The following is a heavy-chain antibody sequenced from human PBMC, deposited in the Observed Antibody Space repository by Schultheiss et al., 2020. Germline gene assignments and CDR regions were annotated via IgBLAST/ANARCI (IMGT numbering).Heavy chain of an antibody. CDR2: ITSSSSYI. CDR3: AREVVLITAFDY. CDR1: GFTFSSYW. Sequence: GESLKISCAASGFTFSSYWMHWVRQAPGKGLEWVSCITSSSSYINYADSVKGRFTISRDNAKNSLYLQMNSLRAEDTAVYYCAREVVLITAFDYWGQGTLVTVSS. D-gene: IGHD2-8*01. V-gene: IGHV3-21*04. J-gene: IGHJ4*02.